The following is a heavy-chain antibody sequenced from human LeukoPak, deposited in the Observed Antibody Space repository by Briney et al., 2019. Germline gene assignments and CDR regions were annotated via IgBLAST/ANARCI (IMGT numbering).Heavy chain of an antibody. CDR3: AKISQAAAAGTDY. CDR2: ISYDGSNK. J-gene: IGHJ4*02. V-gene: IGHV3-30*18. CDR1: GFTFSSYG. Sequence: PGGSLRLSCAASGFTFSSYGMHWVRQAPGKGLEWVAVISYDGSNKYYADSVKGRFTISRDNSKNTLYLQMNSLRAGDTAVYYCAKISQAAAAGTDYWGQGTLVTVSS. D-gene: IGHD6-13*01.